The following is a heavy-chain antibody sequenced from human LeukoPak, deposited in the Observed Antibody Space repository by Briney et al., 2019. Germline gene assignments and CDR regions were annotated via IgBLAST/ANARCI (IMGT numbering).Heavy chain of an antibody. CDR3: AKASVVVPAAPYGMDV. CDR1: GVTFKNYA. D-gene: IGHD2-2*01. CDR2: IGGSGGNT. J-gene: IGHJ6*02. Sequence: GGSLRLSCAASGVTFKNYAMSWVRQAPGKGLEWVSTIGGSGGNTYYADSVKGRFTISRDNSRNTLYLQMNSLRAEDTAVYYCAKASVVVPAAPYGMDVWGQGTTVTVSS. V-gene: IGHV3-23*01.